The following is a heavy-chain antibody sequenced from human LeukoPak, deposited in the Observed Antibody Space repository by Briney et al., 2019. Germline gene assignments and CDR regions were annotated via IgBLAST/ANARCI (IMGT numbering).Heavy chain of an antibody. Sequence: PSETLSLTCTVSGGSISSSSYYWGWIRQPPGKGLEWIGSIYYSGSTYYNPSLKSRVTISVDTSKNQFSLKLSSVTAADTAVYYCARDPAPKYSSSSGIDYWGQGTLVTVSS. J-gene: IGHJ4*02. V-gene: IGHV4-39*07. CDR3: ARDPAPKYSSSSGIDY. D-gene: IGHD6-6*01. CDR1: GGSISSSSYY. CDR2: IYYSGST.